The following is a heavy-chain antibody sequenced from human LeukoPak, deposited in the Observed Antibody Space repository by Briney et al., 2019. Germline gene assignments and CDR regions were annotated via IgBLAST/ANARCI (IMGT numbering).Heavy chain of an antibody. CDR1: GFTFSTYT. Sequence: GGSLRLSCAASGFTFSTYTLHWVRQAPGKGLEYVSAITGDGLTTFYANSVKGRFTISRDNSKNTLYLQMGSLRPEDMAVYYCARRNGANFDYWAEGTLVTVSS. CDR3: ARRNGANFDY. V-gene: IGHV3-64*01. J-gene: IGHJ4*02. D-gene: IGHD4/OR15-4a*01. CDR2: ITGDGLTT.